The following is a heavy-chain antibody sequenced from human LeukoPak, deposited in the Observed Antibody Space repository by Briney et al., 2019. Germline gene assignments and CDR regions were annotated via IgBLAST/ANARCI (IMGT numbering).Heavy chain of an antibody. Sequence: PGGSLRLSCAASGFTFSNAWMGWVRQAPGKGLEWVGRIKSKTDGGTPDYAAPVKGRFTISRDDSKNTLYLQMNSLRAEDTAVYYCARELHDYGDYDLPYWGQGTLVTVSS. CDR2: IKSKTDGGTP. CDR1: GFTFSNAW. V-gene: IGHV3-15*01. J-gene: IGHJ4*02. D-gene: IGHD4-17*01. CDR3: ARELHDYGDYDLPY.